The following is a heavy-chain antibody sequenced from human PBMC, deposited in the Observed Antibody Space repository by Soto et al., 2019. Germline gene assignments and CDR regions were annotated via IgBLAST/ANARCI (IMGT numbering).Heavy chain of an antibody. J-gene: IGHJ4*02. CDR1: GYSFPSYW. V-gene: IGHV5-51*01. Sequence: PGESLKISCKASGYSFPSYWIGWVRQMPGKGLEWMGIIYPGDSDTRYSPSFEGQVTISVDTSKNQFSLTLNSVTAADTAVYYCTRTRTTGWFSPVDSWGQGIPVTVSS. CDR3: TRTRTTGWFSPVDS. CDR2: IYPGDSDT. D-gene: IGHD6-19*01.